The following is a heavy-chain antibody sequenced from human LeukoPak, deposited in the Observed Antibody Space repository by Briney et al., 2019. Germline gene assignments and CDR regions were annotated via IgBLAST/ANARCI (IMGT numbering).Heavy chain of an antibody. CDR3: ARDSGDYSGNYVSTGPHYY. Sequence: PGGSLRLSCVASGFTVSRNYMSRVRQAPGKGLEWVSVIYSGGSTYYADSVKGRFTISRDNSKNTLFLQMSSLRAEDTAVYYCARDSGDYSGNYVSTGPHYYWGQGTLVTVSS. V-gene: IGHV3-66*01. CDR1: GFTVSRNY. J-gene: IGHJ4*02. CDR2: IYSGGST. D-gene: IGHD1-26*01.